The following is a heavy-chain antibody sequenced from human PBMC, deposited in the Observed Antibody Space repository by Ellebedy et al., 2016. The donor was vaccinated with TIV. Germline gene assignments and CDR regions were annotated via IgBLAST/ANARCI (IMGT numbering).Heavy chain of an antibody. CDR2: ISYDGSNK. D-gene: IGHD5-24*01. CDR1: GFTFSSYG. CDR3: ARTGDGYNYLWYFDL. V-gene: IGHV3-30*03. Sequence: GESLKISCAASGFTFSSYGMHWVRQAPGKGLEWVAVISYDGSNKYYADSVKGRFTISRDNAKNTLYLQMNSLRAEDTAVYYCARTGDGYNYLWYFDLWGRGTLVTVSS. J-gene: IGHJ2*01.